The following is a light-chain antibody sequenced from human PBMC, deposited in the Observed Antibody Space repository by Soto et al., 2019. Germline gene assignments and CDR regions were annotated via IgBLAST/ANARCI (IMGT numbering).Light chain of an antibody. V-gene: IGKV3-15*01. CDR2: DTY. J-gene: IGKJ1*01. CDR1: LCVSRR. CDR3: QEYIHWPPGM. Sequence: EIGVTQSPATLSASPGERVTLSCRASLCVSRRLAWYQQRLGQVPRLLLYDTYTRAPGISARFNGSGSGTEFTLTISSLQSEYFAVYYCQEYIHWPPGMFDPGTTVHIK.